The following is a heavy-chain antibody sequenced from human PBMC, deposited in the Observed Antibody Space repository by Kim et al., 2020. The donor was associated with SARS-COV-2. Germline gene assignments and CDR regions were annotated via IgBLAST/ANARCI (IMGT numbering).Heavy chain of an antibody. CDR1: GFTFSSYW. Sequence: GGSLRLSCAASGFTFSSYWMSWVRQAPGKGLEWVANIKQDGSEKYYVDSVKGRFTISRDNAKNSLYLQMNSLRAEDTDVYYCARDRYYYDSSGYYLWYYYYGMDVWGQGTTVTVSS. CDR2: IKQDGSEK. D-gene: IGHD3-22*01. V-gene: IGHV3-7*01. J-gene: IGHJ6*02. CDR3: ARDRYYYDSSGYYLWYYYYGMDV.